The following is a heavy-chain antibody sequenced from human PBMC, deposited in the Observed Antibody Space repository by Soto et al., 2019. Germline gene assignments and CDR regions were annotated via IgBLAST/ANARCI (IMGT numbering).Heavy chain of an antibody. Sequence: PGGSLRLSCAASGFTFSSYGMHWVRQAPGKGLEWVAVIWYDGSNKYYADSVKGRFTISRDNSKNTLYLQMNSLRAEDTAVYYCARADGQWLIPDYWGQGTLVTVSS. J-gene: IGHJ4*02. CDR1: GFTFSSYG. CDR3: ARADGQWLIPDY. V-gene: IGHV3-33*01. CDR2: IWYDGSNK. D-gene: IGHD6-19*01.